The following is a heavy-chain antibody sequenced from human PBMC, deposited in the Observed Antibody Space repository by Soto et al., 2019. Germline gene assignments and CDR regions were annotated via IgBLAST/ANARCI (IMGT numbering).Heavy chain of an antibody. D-gene: IGHD3-16*01. J-gene: IGHJ6*03. CDR3: ARLGPIYDYYYMDV. CDR2: ISSSSSTI. CDR1: GFTFSSYS. V-gene: IGHV3-48*01. Sequence: EVQLVESGGGLVQPGGSLRLSCAASGFTFSSYSMNWVRQAPGKGLEWVSYISSSSSTIYYADSVKGRFTISRDNAKSSLYLQMNSLRAEDTAVYYCARLGPIYDYYYMDVWGKGTTVTVSS.